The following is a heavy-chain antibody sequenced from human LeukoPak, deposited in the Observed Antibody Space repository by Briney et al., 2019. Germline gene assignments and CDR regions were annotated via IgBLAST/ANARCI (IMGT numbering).Heavy chain of an antibody. CDR3: ATEQGGIALGIGAFDI. CDR2: IWYDGSNK. V-gene: IGHV3-33*01. Sequence: GGSLRPSCAASGFTFRSYGTHWVRQAPGKGQEWVSVIWYDGSNKDYADSAKGRFTISRDNSKNPLYLQMNSLRAEDTAVYYCATEQGGIALGIGAFDIWGQGTVVTVSS. J-gene: IGHJ3*02. D-gene: IGHD6-13*01. CDR1: GFTFRSYG.